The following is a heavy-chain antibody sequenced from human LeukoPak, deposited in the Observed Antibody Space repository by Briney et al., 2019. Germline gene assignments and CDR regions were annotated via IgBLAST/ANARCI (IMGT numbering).Heavy chain of an antibody. J-gene: IGHJ5*02. Sequence: PGGSLRLSCEASGFSFGDFYMTWIRQAPGKGLEWISNINSNSYTIYYADSVKGRFTISRDNAKRSLYLQMDRLRAEDTAVYYCARADCSGSTCYLRRSWFDPWGQGTLVTVSS. V-gene: IGHV3-11*01. D-gene: IGHD2-2*01. CDR1: GFSFGDFY. CDR3: ARADCSGSTCYLRRSWFDP. CDR2: INSNSYTI.